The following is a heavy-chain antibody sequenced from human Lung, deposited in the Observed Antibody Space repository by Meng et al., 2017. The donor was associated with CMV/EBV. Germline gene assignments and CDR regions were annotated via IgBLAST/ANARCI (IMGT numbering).Heavy chain of an antibody. CDR2: MISEADDGTT. D-gene: IGHD3-22*01. Sequence: FTFSNAWMSWVRQAPRKGLEWVGRMISEADDGTTHHAAHVKGRFTISRDDSKNTLYLQMNSLKTEDTAMYYCATDLYYDDSGLRDYWGRGTLVTVSS. J-gene: IGHJ4*02. CDR3: ATDLYYDDSGLRDY. V-gene: IGHV3-15*01. CDR1: FTFSNAW.